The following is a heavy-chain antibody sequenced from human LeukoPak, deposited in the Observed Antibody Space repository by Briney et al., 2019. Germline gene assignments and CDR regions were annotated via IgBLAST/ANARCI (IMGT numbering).Heavy chain of an antibody. D-gene: IGHD2-15*01. CDR2: ISSSGSTI. CDR1: GFTFSDYY. J-gene: IGHJ3*02. V-gene: IGHV3-11*01. Sequence: PGGSLRLSCAASGFTFSDYYMSWIRQAPGKGLEWVSYISSSGSTIYYADSVKGRFTISRDNAKNSLYLQMNSLRAEDTAVYYCARTESLTQYCSGGSCYRLLDAFDIWGQGTMVTVSS. CDR3: ARTESLTQYCSGGSCYRLLDAFDI.